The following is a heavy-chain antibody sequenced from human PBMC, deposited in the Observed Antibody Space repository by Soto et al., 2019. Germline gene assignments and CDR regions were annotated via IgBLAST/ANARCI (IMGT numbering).Heavy chain of an antibody. CDR2: ISSSSSTI. CDR1: GFTFSSYS. Sequence: EVQLVESGGGLVQPGGSLRLSCAASGFTFSSYSMNWVRQAPGKGLEWVSYISSSSSTIYYADSVKGRFTISRDNAKNSLHLQMNSLRDEDTAVYYCARPIAVAGTDHYGLDVWGQGTTVTVSS. J-gene: IGHJ6*02. D-gene: IGHD6-19*01. V-gene: IGHV3-48*02. CDR3: ARPIAVAGTDHYGLDV.